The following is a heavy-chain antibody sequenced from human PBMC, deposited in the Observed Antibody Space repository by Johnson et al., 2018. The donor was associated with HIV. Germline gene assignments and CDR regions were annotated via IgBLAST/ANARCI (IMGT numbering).Heavy chain of an antibody. Sequence: VQLVESGGGVVRPGGSLRLSCVASGFTFYDYGMTWVRQAPGKGLEWVSGINWNGGSTAYADSVKGRFTISRDNAKNSLYLQMNSVGVEDTALYYCAGGWLGLDAFDIWGQGTMVTVSS. J-gene: IGHJ3*02. CDR1: GFTFYDYG. CDR3: AGGWLGLDAFDI. V-gene: IGHV3-20*04. CDR2: INWNGGST. D-gene: IGHD6-19*01.